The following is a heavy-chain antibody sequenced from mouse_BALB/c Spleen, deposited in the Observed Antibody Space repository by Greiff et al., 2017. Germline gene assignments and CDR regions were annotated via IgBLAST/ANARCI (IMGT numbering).Heavy chain of an antibody. CDR1: GFTFSDYG. J-gene: IGHJ4*01. D-gene: IGHD1-1*01. CDR2: ISNLAYSI. V-gene: IGHV5-15*02. CDR3: ARSYGSTLYAMDY. Sequence: EVQVVESGGGLVQPGGSRKLSCAASGFTFSDYGMAWVRQAPGKGPEWVAFISNLAYSIYYADTVTGRFTISRENAKNTLYLEMSSLRSEDTAMYYCARSYGSTLYAMDYWGQGTSVTVSS.